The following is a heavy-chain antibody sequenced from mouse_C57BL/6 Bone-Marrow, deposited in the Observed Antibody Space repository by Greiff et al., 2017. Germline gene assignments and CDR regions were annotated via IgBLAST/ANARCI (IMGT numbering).Heavy chain of an antibody. CDR3: TRNGRSTKITTRWYFDV. Sequence: QVQLQQSGAELVRPGASVTLSCKASGYTFTDYEMHWVKQTPVHGLEWIGAIDPETGGTAYNQKFKGKAILTADKSSRTAYMELRSLTSGDSAVYYCTRNGRSTKITTRWYFDVWGTGTTVTVSS. CDR2: IDPETGGT. CDR1: GYTFTDYE. J-gene: IGHJ1*03. V-gene: IGHV1-15*01. D-gene: IGHD2-4*01.